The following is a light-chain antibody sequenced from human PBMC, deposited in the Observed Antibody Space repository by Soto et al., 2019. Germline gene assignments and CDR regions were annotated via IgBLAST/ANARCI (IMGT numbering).Light chain of an antibody. J-gene: IGLJ3*02. V-gene: IGLV1-51*01. Sequence: QSVLTQPPSVSAAPGQRVTISCSGSSSNIGYNYVSWYQQLPGTAPKLLIYDNNKRPSGIPDRFSGSKSGTSATLGITGLQTGDEADYYCGTWDSSLSAWVLGGATKLTV. CDR3: GTWDSSLSAWV. CDR2: DNN. CDR1: SSNIGYNY.